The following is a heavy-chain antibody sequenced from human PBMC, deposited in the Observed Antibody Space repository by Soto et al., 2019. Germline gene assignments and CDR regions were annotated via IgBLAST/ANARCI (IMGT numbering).Heavy chain of an antibody. V-gene: IGHV1-46*01. CDR1: GYTFTSYF. CDR3: AKSSGYSRDLFDY. CDR2: LNPSGGTT. J-gene: IGHJ4*02. Sequence: ASVKVSCKASGYTFTSYFMHWVRQAPGQGLEWMGILNPSGGTTVYARKFQGRVTMTRDTSTSTVYMELGSLRSEDTAFYYCAKSSGYSRDLFDYWGQGTLVTVSS. D-gene: IGHD3-22*01.